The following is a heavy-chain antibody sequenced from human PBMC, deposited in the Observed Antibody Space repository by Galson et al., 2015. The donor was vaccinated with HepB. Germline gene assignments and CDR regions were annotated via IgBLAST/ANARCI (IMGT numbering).Heavy chain of an antibody. CDR3: ARLGLAYCSSTSCAELDY. J-gene: IGHJ4*02. Sequence: QSGAEVKKPGESLKISCKGSGYSFTSYWIGWVRQMPGKGLEWMGIIYPGDSDTRYSPSFQGQVTISADKSISTAYLQWSSLKASDTAMYYCARLGLAYCSSTSCAELDYWGQGTLVTVSS. CDR2: IYPGDSDT. V-gene: IGHV5-51*01. D-gene: IGHD2-2*01. CDR1: GYSFTSYW.